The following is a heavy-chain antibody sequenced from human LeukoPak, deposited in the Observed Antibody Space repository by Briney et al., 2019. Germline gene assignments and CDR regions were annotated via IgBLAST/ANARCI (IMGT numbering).Heavy chain of an antibody. CDR2: IWYDGSNK. V-gene: IGHV3-33*06. D-gene: IGHD4-23*01. CDR3: AKMTVVNLSDY. CDR1: GFTFSSYG. Sequence: PGRSLRLSCAASGFTFSSYGMHWVRQAPGKGLEWVAVIWYDGSNKYYADSVKGRFTISRDNSKNTLYLQMNSLRAEDTAVYYCAKMTVVNLSDYWGQGTLVTVTS. J-gene: IGHJ4*02.